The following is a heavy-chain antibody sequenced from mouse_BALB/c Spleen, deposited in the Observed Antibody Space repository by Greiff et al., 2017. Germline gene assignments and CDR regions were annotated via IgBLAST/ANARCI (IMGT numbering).Heavy chain of an antibody. D-gene: IGHD1-2*01. V-gene: IGHV1S34*01. Sequence: LVKTGASVKISCKASGYSFTGYYMHWVKQSHGKSLEWIGYISCYNGATSYNPKFKGKATFTVDTSSSTAYMQFNSLTSEDSAFYYCARGGGYPYWYFDVWGAGTTVTVSS. J-gene: IGHJ1*01. CDR2: ISCYNGAT. CDR3: ARGGGYPYWYFDV. CDR1: GYSFTGYY.